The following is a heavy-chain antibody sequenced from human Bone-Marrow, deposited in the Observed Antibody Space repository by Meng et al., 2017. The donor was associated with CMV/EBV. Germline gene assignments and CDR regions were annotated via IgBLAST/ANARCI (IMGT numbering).Heavy chain of an antibody. J-gene: IGHJ5*02. V-gene: IGHV2-5*02. CDR1: GFSRNTTGVG. CDR3: ARGGFSYGLLWFDP. D-gene: IGHD5-18*01. Sequence: QITLKEFGPPLVKPTQTLTLTCTFSGFSRNTTGVGVGWIRQSPGKALEWLALISWEDVKEYSPSLNTRLTITKDTSKNQVLLTMTNMDPVDTATYYCARGGFSYGLLWFDPWGQGALVTVSS. CDR2: ISWEDVK.